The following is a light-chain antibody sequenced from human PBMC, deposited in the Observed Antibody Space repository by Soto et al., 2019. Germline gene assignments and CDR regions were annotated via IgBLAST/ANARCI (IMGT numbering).Light chain of an antibody. CDR3: QSYDSSLSGCVI. Sequence: QSVLTQPPSVSGAPGQRVTISCTGSTSNIGAGYDVHWYQQLPGTAPKLLIFDNSNRPSGLPDRFSGSKSGTSASLAITGLQAEDEADYYCQSYDSSLSGCVIFGGGTKLTVL. CDR1: TSNIGAGYD. J-gene: IGLJ2*01. CDR2: DNS. V-gene: IGLV1-40*01.